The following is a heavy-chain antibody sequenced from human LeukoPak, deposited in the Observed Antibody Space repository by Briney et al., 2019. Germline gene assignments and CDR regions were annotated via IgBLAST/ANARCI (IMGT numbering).Heavy chain of an antibody. CDR3: ARPYYYDSSGYAFDI. Sequence: SETLSLTCTVSGGSISSYYWSWIRQPPGKGLEWIGYIYYSGSTNYNPSLKSRVTISVDTSKNQFSLKLSSVTAADTAVYYCARPYYYDSSGYAFDIWGQGTMVTVSS. J-gene: IGHJ3*02. CDR2: IYYSGST. D-gene: IGHD3-22*01. V-gene: IGHV4-59*08. CDR1: GGSISSYY.